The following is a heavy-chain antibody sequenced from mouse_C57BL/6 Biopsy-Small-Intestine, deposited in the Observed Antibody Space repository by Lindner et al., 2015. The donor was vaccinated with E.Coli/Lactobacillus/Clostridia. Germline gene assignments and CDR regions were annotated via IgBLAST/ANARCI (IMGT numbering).Heavy chain of an antibody. J-gene: IGHJ3*01. CDR3: ARSTFCDHIACYGRRGWLDP. D-gene: IGHD3-3*01. CDR2: FIPLFGKA. V-gene: IGHV1-4*02. Sequence: SVKVSCKASGGNFSSFAISWVRQAPGQGLEWMGHFIPLFGKADYAQRFQGRVTIVADVSTSTAYVELSDLVPEDTAQYYCARSTFCDHIACYGRRGWLDPWGQGTLVTVS. CDR1: GGNFSSFA.